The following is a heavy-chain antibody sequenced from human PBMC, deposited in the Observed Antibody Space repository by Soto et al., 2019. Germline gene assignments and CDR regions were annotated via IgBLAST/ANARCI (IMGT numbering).Heavy chain of an antibody. Sequence: QVQLQQWGAGLLKPSETLSLTCAVYGGSFSGYYWSWIRQPPGKGLEWIGEINHSGSTNYNPSLKSRVTISVDTSKNQFSLKLSSVTAADTAVYYCARVDKSGSNSKNIGRFDYWCQGTLVTVSS. CDR1: GGSFSGYY. J-gene: IGHJ4*02. CDR2: INHSGST. D-gene: IGHD4-4*01. V-gene: IGHV4-34*01. CDR3: ARVDKSGSNSKNIGRFDY.